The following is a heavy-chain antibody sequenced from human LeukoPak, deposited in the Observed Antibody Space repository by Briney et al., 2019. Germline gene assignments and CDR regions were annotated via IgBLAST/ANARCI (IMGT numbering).Heavy chain of an antibody. D-gene: IGHD1-14*01. V-gene: IGHV4-59*11. CDR2: ISHSGST. CDR1: GGSISSHY. Sequence: PSETLSLTCTVSGGSISSHYWSWIRQPPGKGLEWIGYISHSGSTDSNPSLKSRVTISLDTSKNQFSLKLTSVTAADTAVYYCAAMRYGRDYYYGMDVWGQGTTVTVSS. CDR3: AAMRYGRDYYYGMDV. J-gene: IGHJ6*02.